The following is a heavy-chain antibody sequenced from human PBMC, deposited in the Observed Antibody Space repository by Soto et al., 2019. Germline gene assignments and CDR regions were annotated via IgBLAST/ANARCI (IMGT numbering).Heavy chain of an antibody. V-gene: IGHV4-4*09. Sequence: QVQMQESGPGLVKPSETLSLTCTVSGDSVRNQYWSWIRRPPGRGLEWIGYIYRSGSTKYNPSLKSRLTISVDTSKNQFSLKLSSVTAAXTAVYYCARTLDYGHMDVWGKGTTVTVSS. J-gene: IGHJ6*03. CDR1: GDSVRNQY. CDR3: ARTLDYGHMDV. D-gene: IGHD3-16*01. CDR2: IYRSGST.